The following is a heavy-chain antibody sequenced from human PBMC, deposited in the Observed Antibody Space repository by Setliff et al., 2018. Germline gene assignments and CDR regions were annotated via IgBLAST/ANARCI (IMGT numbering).Heavy chain of an antibody. D-gene: IGHD6-19*01. J-gene: IGHJ4*02. V-gene: IGHV1-46*02. CDR2: INPSSGRT. CDR3: ARPSYSSGWYGNFDY. Sequence: ASVKVSCKASGYTFNSHYMHWVRQAPGLGLEWMGTINPSSGRTSYAQKFQSRVTITADESTSTAYMELSSLRSEDTAVYYWARPSYSSGWYGNFDYWGQGTLVTVSS. CDR1: GYTFNSHY.